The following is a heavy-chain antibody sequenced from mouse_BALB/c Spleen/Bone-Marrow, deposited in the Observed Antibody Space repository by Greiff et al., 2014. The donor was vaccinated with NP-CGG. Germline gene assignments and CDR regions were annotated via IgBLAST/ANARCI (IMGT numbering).Heavy chain of an antibody. J-gene: IGHJ3*01. Sequence: QVQLKESGAELVKPGASVKLSCKASGYTFNSYFMYWVKQRPGQGLEWIGEINPSNGGTNFNEKFKTKATLTVDKSSSTAYMQLSSLTSDDSSVCYCTREDYRYGAYWGQGTLVTVSA. CDR2: INPSNGGT. V-gene: IGHV1S81*02. D-gene: IGHD2-14*01. CDR1: GYTFNSYF. CDR3: TREDYRYGAY.